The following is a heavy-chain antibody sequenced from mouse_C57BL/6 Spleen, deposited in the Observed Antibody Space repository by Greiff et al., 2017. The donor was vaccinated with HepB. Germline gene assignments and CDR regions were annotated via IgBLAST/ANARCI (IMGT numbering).Heavy chain of an antibody. J-gene: IGHJ2*01. Sequence: VQLQQPGPELVKPGASVKISCKASGYSFTGYYMNWVKQSPEKSLEWIGEINPSTGGTTYNQKFKAKATLTVDKSSSTAYMQLKSLTSEDSAVYYCASFTTVVARGFDYWGQGTTLTVSS. CDR3: ASFTTVVARGFDY. CDR1: GYSFTGYY. V-gene: IGHV1-42*01. CDR2: INPSTGGT. D-gene: IGHD1-1*01.